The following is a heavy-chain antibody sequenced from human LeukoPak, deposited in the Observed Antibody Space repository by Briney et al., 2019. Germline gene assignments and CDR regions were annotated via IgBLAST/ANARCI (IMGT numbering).Heavy chain of an antibody. CDR1: GYTFTGYY. V-gene: IGHV1-2*06. CDR2: INPHSGGT. Sequence: GASVKVSCKASGYTFTGYYMYWVRQAPGQGLECVGRINPHSGGTDYAQKFQGRVTMTRNASMNTAYMELSRLTSDDSAVYYCARFMFRGPIDALDIWGQGTMVTVSS. D-gene: IGHD3-10*01. CDR3: ARFMFRGPIDALDI. J-gene: IGHJ3*02.